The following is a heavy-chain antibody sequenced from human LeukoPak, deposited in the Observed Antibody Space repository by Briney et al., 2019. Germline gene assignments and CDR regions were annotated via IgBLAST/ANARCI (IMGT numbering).Heavy chain of an antibody. V-gene: IGHV5-10-1*01. CDR1: GYSFSNNW. CDR2: IAPRDSYI. Sequence: GESLRISCQGSGYSFSNNWISWVRQMPGKGLEWMGRIAPRDSYITYSPSFQGHVTISVDKSITTAYLQWSTLKASDTATYYCARHFNQYHDSGSYYSNYWYFDLWGRGTLVTVSS. CDR3: ARHFNQYHDSGSYYSNYWYFDL. D-gene: IGHD3-10*01. J-gene: IGHJ2*01.